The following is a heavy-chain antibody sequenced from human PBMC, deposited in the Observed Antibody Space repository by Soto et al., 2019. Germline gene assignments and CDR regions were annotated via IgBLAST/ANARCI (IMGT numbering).Heavy chain of an antibody. J-gene: IGHJ4*02. CDR1: GFTFSDYY. CDR3: ARDLGYYDSSGYFDY. V-gene: IGHV3-11*01. D-gene: IGHD3-22*01. CDR2: IDSSGSII. Sequence: GGSLRLSCSASGFTFSDYYMSWIRQAPGKGLEWISYIDSSGSIIYYADSVKGRFTISRDNAKNSLYLQMNSLRAEDTAVYYCARDLGYYDSSGYFDYWGQGTLVTVSS.